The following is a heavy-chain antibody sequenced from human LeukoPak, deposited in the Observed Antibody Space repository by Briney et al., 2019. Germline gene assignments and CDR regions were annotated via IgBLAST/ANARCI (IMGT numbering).Heavy chain of an antibody. CDR3: ARDTYDSRNDAFDI. CDR2: IYTSGST. D-gene: IGHD3-22*01. Sequence: MTSETLSLTCTVSGGSISSYYWSWIRQPAGKGLGWIGRIYTSGSTNYNPSLKSRVTMSVDTSKNQFSLKLSSVTAADTAVYYCARDTYDSRNDAFDIWGQGTMVTVSS. V-gene: IGHV4-4*07. CDR1: GGSISSYY. J-gene: IGHJ3*02.